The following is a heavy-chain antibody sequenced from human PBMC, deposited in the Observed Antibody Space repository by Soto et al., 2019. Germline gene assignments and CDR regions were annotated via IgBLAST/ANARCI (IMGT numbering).Heavy chain of an antibody. CDR1: GGTFSSYA. V-gene: IGHV1-69*12. CDR2: IIPIFGTA. D-gene: IGHD3-3*01. J-gene: IGHJ5*02. Sequence: QVQLVQSGAEVKKPGSSVKVSCKASGGTFSSYAISWVRQAPGQGLEWMGGIIPIFGTANYAQKFQGRVTITADESTSTAYMELSSLRSEDTAVYYCARDWTYYDFWSGYGWFDPWGQGTLVTVSS. CDR3: ARDWTYYDFWSGYGWFDP.